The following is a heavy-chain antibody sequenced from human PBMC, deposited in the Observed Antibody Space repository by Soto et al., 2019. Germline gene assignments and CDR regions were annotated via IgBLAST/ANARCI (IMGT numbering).Heavy chain of an antibody. CDR3: ARQQLPANTHNCIDP. CDR2: IYPGDSDT. D-gene: IGHD6-19*01. V-gene: IGHV5-51*01. J-gene: IGHJ5*02. Sequence: GESLKISCKTSGSSFTNYWLVWVRQMPGKGLEWMGIIYPGDSDTRYSPSFQGQVTISADKSISTAYLQWSSLKASDTAMYYCARQQLPANTHNCIDPWGQGTLVTVSS. CDR1: GSSFTNYW.